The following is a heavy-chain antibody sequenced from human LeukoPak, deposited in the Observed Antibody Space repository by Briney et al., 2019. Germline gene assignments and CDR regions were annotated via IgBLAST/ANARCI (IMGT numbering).Heavy chain of an antibody. Sequence: GGSLRLSCAASGFTFSSYSMNWVRQAPGKGLEWVSSISSSSSYIYYADSVKGRFTISRDNAKNSLYLQMNRLRAEDTAVYFCAGADTSDILTGYSDYWGQGTLVTVSS. D-gene: IGHD3-9*01. CDR3: AGADTSDILTGYSDY. CDR2: ISSSSSYI. V-gene: IGHV3-21*01. J-gene: IGHJ4*02. CDR1: GFTFSSYS.